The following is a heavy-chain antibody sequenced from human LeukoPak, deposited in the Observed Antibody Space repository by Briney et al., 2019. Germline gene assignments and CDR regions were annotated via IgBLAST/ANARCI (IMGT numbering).Heavy chain of an antibody. Sequence: PGGSLRLSCAASGFTFSSYAMSWVRQAPGKGLEWVSSISGSGGSTYYADSVKGRFTISRDSSKNTVYLQMNSLRAEDTAVYYCAKDRLGYCSNTGCYLNWFDPWGQGTLVTVSS. J-gene: IGHJ5*02. CDR1: GFTFSSYA. CDR2: ISGSGGST. V-gene: IGHV3-23*01. D-gene: IGHD2-2*03. CDR3: AKDRLGYCSNTGCYLNWFDP.